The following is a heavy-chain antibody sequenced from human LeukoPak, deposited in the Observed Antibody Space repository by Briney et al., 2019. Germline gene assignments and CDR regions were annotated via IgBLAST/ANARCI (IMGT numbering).Heavy chain of an antibody. D-gene: IGHD3-10*01. J-gene: IGHJ4*02. CDR1: GFTVSGTY. CDR2: IYSAGDT. V-gene: IGHV3-53*01. Sequence: GGSLRLSCAASGFTVSGTYMSWVRQAPGKGLEWVSVIYSAGDTFSADSVKGRFTISRDNSKNTLYLQMNSLRAEDTAVYYCARIFLWSSLCFDYWGQGTLVTVSS. CDR3: ARIFLWSSLCFDY.